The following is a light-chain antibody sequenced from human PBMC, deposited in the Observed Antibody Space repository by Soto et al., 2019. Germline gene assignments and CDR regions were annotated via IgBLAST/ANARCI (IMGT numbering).Light chain of an antibody. CDR3: QQYNKWPQT. CDR2: GAS. V-gene: IGKV3-15*01. J-gene: IGKJ1*01. Sequence: EIXXTXXXXTXXXSXXERXPLSCRASQSVSIDLAWYQQKPGQAPRLLIYGASTRATDIPPSFTGSGSGTEFTLTISSLQSEDIAVYYCQQYNKWPQTFGQGTKVDIK. CDR1: QSVSID.